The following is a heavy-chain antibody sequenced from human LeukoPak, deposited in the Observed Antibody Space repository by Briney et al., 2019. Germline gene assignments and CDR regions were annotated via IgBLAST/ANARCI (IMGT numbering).Heavy chain of an antibody. Sequence: GGSLRLSCTVSGFNVRTTYMSWVRQAPGKGPEWVSVLYTGGGTDYADSVKGRFTMSRDNSKNTLSLQMTSLRAEDTATYYCTRSGYRHPYHFDSWGLGTLVTVS. D-gene: IGHD3-22*01. CDR3: TRSGYRHPYHFDS. CDR1: GFNVRTTY. V-gene: IGHV3-53*01. CDR2: LYTGGGT. J-gene: IGHJ4*02.